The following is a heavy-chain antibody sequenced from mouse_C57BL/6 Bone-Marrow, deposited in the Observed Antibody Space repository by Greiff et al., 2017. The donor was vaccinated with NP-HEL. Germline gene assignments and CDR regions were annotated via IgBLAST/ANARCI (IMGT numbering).Heavy chain of an antibody. Sequence: DVKLVESGGGLVQPKGSLKLSCAASGFSFNTYAMNWVRQAPGKGLEWVARIRSKSNNYATYYADSVKDRFTISRDDSESMLYLQMNNLKTEDTAMYYCVSGTGTLNYYAMDYWGQGTSVTVSS. D-gene: IGHD4-1*01. J-gene: IGHJ4*01. V-gene: IGHV10-1*01. CDR1: GFSFNTYA. CDR3: VSGTGTLNYYAMDY. CDR2: IRSKSNNYAT.